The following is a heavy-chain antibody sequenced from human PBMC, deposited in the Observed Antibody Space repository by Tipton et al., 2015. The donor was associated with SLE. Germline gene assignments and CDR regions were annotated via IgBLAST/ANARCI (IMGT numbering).Heavy chain of an antibody. D-gene: IGHD2-2*01. CDR2: IYHSGST. V-gene: IGHV4-30-2*01. J-gene: IGHJ4*02. CDR3: ARGGNQPLDY. CDR1: GDSISSGGYS. Sequence: TLSLTCAVSGDSISSGGYSWSWIRQPPGKGLEWIGYIYHSGSTYYNPSLKSRVTISVDTSKNQFSLKMRSVTTADTAVYYCARGGNQPLDYWGQGTLVTVSS.